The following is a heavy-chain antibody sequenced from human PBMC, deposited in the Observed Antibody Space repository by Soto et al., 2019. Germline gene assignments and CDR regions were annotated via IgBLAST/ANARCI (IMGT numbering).Heavy chain of an antibody. V-gene: IGHV3-15*01. CDR1: GFTFSNAW. CDR2: IKSKTDGGTT. CDR3: TTDWTKYYDFWSGYPRSDY. J-gene: IGHJ4*02. Sequence: EVQLVESGGGLVKPGGSLRLSCAASGFTFSNAWMSWVRQAPGKGLEWVGRIKSKTDGGTTDYAAPVKGRFTISRDDSKNTLYLQMNSLKTEDTAVYYCTTDWTKYYDFWSGYPRSDYWGQGTLVTVSS. D-gene: IGHD3-3*01.